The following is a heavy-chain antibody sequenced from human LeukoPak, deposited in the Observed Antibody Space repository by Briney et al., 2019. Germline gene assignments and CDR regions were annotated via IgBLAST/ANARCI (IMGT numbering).Heavy chain of an antibody. CDR1: GYTFTSYD. Sequence: ASVKVSCKASGYTFTSYDINWVRQATGQGLEWMGWMNPNSGNTGYAQKLQGRVTMTTDTSTSTAYMELSSLRSEDTAVYYCAANNWDPWGQGTLVTVSS. CDR2: MNPNSGNT. V-gene: IGHV1-8*01. J-gene: IGHJ5*02. CDR3: AANNWDP.